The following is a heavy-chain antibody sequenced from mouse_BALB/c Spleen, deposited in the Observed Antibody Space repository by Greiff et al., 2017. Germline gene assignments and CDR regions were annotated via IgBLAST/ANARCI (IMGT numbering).Heavy chain of an antibody. CDR3: ARGYYRYSYYFDY. D-gene: IGHD2-14*01. V-gene: IGHV1-9*01. CDR2: ILPGSGST. Sequence: QVQLQQSGAELMKPGASVKISCKATGYTFSSYWIEWVKQRPGHGLEWIGEILPGSGSTNYNEKFKGKATFTADTSSNTAYMQLSSLTSEDSAVYYCARGYYRYSYYFDYWGQGTTLTVAS. CDR1: GYTFSSYW. J-gene: IGHJ2*01.